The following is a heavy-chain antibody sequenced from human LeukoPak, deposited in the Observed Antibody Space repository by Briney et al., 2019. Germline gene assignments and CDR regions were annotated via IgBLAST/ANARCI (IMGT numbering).Heavy chain of an antibody. CDR2: ISYDGSNK. V-gene: IGHV3-30-3*01. J-gene: IGHJ4*02. Sequence: GRSLRLSCAASGFTFSSYAMHWVRQAPGKGLEWVAVISYDGSNKYYADSVKGRFTISRDNSKNTLYLQMNSLRAEDTAVYYCAKRRASDGSGYRAFEFWGQGILVTVSS. CDR3: AKRRASDGSGYRAFEF. CDR1: GFTFSSYA. D-gene: IGHD3-22*01.